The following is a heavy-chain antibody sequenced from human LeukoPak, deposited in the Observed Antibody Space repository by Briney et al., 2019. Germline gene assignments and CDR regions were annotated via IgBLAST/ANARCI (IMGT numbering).Heavy chain of an antibody. Sequence: GGSLRLSCGVSGFIFSDYWMYWVRQVPGKGLLWVARINTDGSSISYADSVEGRFTISRDNAKNTLYLQMNSLGAEDTAVYYCTRDLSMWYRGVMSYWGQGTLVTVSS. J-gene: IGHJ4*02. CDR3: TRDLSMWYRGVMSY. CDR1: GFIFSDYW. CDR2: INTDGSSI. D-gene: IGHD3-10*01. V-gene: IGHV3-74*01.